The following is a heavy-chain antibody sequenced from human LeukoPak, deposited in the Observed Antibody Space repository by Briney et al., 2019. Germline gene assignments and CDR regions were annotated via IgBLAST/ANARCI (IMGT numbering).Heavy chain of an antibody. CDR3: ARDGRGYNYGYYY. CDR2: ISVSGGST. D-gene: IGHD5-18*01. CDR1: GFTFSSYA. V-gene: IGHV3-23*01. Sequence: GGSLRLSCAASGFTFSSYAMNWVRQAPGKGLEWVSVISVSGGSTYYTDSVKGRFTISRDNSKNTLYLQMNSLRAEDTAVYYCARDGRGYNYGYYYWGQGTLVTVSS. J-gene: IGHJ4*02.